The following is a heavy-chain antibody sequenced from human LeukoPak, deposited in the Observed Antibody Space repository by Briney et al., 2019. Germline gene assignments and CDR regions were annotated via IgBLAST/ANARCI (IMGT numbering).Heavy chain of an antibody. CDR1: GGSISSGSYY. CDR2: IYTSGST. V-gene: IGHV4-61*02. D-gene: IGHD3-3*01. Sequence: SETLSLTCTVSGGSISSGSYYWSWIRQPAGTGLEWIGRIYTSGSTNYNPSLKSRVTISVDTSKNQFSLKLSSVTAADTAVYYCARHSVFWSGYYTLGYYYYGMDVWGQGTTVTVSS. J-gene: IGHJ6*02. CDR3: ARHSVFWSGYYTLGYYYYGMDV.